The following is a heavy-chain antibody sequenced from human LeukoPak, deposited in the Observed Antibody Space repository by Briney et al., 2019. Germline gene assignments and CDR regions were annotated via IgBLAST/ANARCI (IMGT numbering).Heavy chain of an antibody. J-gene: IGHJ4*02. CDR2: ISSSSSAI. D-gene: IGHD2/OR15-2a*01. Sequence: PGGSLRLSCAASGFTFSSYSVNWVRQAPGEGLEWVSYISSSSSAIYYADSVKGRFTISRDNAKNSLYLQMNNVRDDDSAVYYCATSRHWGQGTLVTVSS. CDR1: GFTFSSYS. V-gene: IGHV3-48*02. CDR3: ATSRH.